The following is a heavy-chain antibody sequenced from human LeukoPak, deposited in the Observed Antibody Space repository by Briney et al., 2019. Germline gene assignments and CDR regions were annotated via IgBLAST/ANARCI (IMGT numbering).Heavy chain of an antibody. Sequence: GGSLRLSCTASGFTFDDYGMSWVRQAPGKGLEWVSSINWIGGSTGYADSVKGRFTISRDNAKNSLYLQMNSLRAEDTALYYCARGYGCSSTTCFAYYYYYYMDVWGKGTTVTVSS. D-gene: IGHD2-2*01. V-gene: IGHV3-20*04. J-gene: IGHJ6*03. CDR2: INWIGGST. CDR3: ARGYGCSSTTCFAYYYYYYMDV. CDR1: GFTFDDYG.